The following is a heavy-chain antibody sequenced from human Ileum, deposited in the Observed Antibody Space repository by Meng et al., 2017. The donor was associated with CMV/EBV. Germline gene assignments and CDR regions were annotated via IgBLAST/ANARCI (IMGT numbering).Heavy chain of an antibody. J-gene: IGHJ4*02. Sequence: GGSLRLSCAASGFTFSSYWMSWVRQAPGKGLEWVANVKGDGSEEYYVDSVRGRFTIYRDNAQNSLYLQMNSLRADDTAVFYCATGRWPYAASYDYWGQGTLVTVSS. CDR2: VKGDGSEE. CDR1: GFTFSSYW. D-gene: IGHD2-2*01. CDR3: ATGRWPYAASYDY. V-gene: IGHV3-7*01.